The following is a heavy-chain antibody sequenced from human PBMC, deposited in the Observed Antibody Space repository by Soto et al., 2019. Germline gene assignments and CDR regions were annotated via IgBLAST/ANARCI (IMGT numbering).Heavy chain of an antibody. CDR2: IKSKGGGGTA. Sequence: EVQLVESGGGLVTPGGSLTLSCAASGFSFSPAWMNWVRQAPGKGLEWVGLIKSKGGGGTADYAAPVKGRFIISRDDSKNTIYPQMSSLNPGDKALYCWIWQQDFYYGRAVWGQGTTVTVSS. V-gene: IGHV3-15*07. D-gene: IGHD6-13*01. CDR1: GFSFSPAW. J-gene: IGHJ6*02. CDR3: IWQQDFYYGRAV.